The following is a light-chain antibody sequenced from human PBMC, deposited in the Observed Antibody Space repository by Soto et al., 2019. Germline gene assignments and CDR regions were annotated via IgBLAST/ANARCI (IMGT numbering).Light chain of an antibody. CDR2: GAS. V-gene: IGKV1-33*01. CDR1: QHISKS. Sequence: DIQLTQSPSSLSASVGDRVTITCQASQHISKSLNWYQQRPGKAPKLLIHGASSLETGVPSRFSGYGSGTYFTFTISSLQPEDIATYYCQQHDNLLYTFGQGTKLEIK. CDR3: QQHDNLLYT. J-gene: IGKJ2*01.